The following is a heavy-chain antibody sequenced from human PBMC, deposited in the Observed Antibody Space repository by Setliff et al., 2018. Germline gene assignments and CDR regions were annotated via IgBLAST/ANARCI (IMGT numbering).Heavy chain of an antibody. CDR2: INLHGGGT. CDR3: ARGRIGSTWTGDY. J-gene: IGHJ4*02. Sequence: ASVKVSCKASGFTFTDHYMHWVRQAPGQGLEWMGWINLHGGGTNYAQSFQGRVTMTMDTSISTAYMELSGLRSDDTALYYCARGRIGSTWTGDYWGQGALVTVSS. CDR1: GFTFTDHY. V-gene: IGHV1-2*02. D-gene: IGHD2-2*01.